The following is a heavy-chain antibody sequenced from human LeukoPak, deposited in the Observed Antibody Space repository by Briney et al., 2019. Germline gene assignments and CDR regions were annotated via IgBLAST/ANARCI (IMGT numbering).Heavy chain of an antibody. CDR1: GGSISSYY. Sequence: SGTLSLTCTVSGGSISSYYWSWIRQPPGKGLEWIGYIYYSGSTNYNPSLKSRVTISVDTSKNQFSLKLTSVTAADTAIYYCARRGDTWGQGTLVTVSS. J-gene: IGHJ5*02. D-gene: IGHD3-9*01. V-gene: IGHV4-59*08. CDR3: ARRGDT. CDR2: IYYSGST.